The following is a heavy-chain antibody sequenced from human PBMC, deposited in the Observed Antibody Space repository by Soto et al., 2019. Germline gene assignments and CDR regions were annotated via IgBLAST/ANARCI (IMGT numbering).Heavy chain of an antibody. D-gene: IGHD5-12*01. CDR2: IYYSGST. CDR3: ARLPRYSGYDGFYYYYYMDV. CDR1: GGSISSSSYY. J-gene: IGHJ6*03. Sequence: SETLSLTCTVSGGSISSSSYYWGWIRQPPGKGLEWIGSIYYSGSTYYNPSLKSRVTISVDTSKNQFSLKLSSVTAADTAVYYCARLPRYSGYDGFYYYYYMDVWGKGTTVTVSS. V-gene: IGHV4-39*01.